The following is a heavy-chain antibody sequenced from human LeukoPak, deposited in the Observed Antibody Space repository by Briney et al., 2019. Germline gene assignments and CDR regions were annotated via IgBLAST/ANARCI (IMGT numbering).Heavy chain of an antibody. V-gene: IGHV4-59*01. CDR3: ARERRYGGYVGEYYYYMDV. Sequence: SETLSLTCTVSGGSISSYYWSWIRQPPGKGLEWIGYIYYSGSTNYNPSLKSRVTISVDTSKNQFSLKLSSVTAADTAVYYCARERRYGGYVGEYYYYMDVWGKGTTVTVSS. CDR2: IYYSGST. J-gene: IGHJ6*03. CDR1: GGSISSYY. D-gene: IGHD4-17*01.